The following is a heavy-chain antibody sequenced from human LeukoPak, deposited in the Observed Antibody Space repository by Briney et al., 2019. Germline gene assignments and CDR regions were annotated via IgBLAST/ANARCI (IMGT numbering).Heavy chain of an antibody. J-gene: IGHJ4*02. CDR3: ASERFY. CDR2: ISTSSSYI. V-gene: IGHV3-21*01. Sequence: PGGSLRLSCAASGFIFSNSIMNWVRQAPGKGLEWVSSISTSSSYIYYADSVKGRFTISRDNAKNSLYLQINSLTAEDTAVYYCASERFYWGQGTLVTVSS. D-gene: IGHD3-3*01. CDR1: GFIFSNSI.